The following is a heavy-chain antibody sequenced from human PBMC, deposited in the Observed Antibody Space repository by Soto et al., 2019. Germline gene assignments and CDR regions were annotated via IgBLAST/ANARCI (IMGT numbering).Heavy chain of an antibody. Sequence: GGSLRHSCAASGGTFRNYNMNWVRQATGKGLEWVSYISRSSSTTYYADSVKGRFTISRDNAKNSLYLQMNSLRDEDTAVYYCARDSDYYDSSGYYPEYFQHWGQGTLVTVSS. CDR2: ISRSSSTT. CDR1: GGTFRNYN. CDR3: ARDSDYYDSSGYYPEYFQH. V-gene: IGHV3-48*02. D-gene: IGHD3-22*01. J-gene: IGHJ1*01.